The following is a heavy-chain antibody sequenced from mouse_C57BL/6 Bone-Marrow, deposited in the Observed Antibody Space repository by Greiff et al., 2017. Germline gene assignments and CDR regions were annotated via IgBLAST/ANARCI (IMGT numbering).Heavy chain of an antibody. Sequence: EVKLQQSGPELVKPGASVKISCKASGYTFTDYYMNWVKQSHGKSLEWIGDINPNNGGTSYNQKFKGKATLTVDKSSSTAYMELRSLTSEDSAVYYCANLLSYAMDYWGQGTSVTVSS. D-gene: IGHD1-1*01. V-gene: IGHV1-26*01. CDR1: GYTFTDYY. CDR3: ANLLSYAMDY. J-gene: IGHJ4*01. CDR2: INPNNGGT.